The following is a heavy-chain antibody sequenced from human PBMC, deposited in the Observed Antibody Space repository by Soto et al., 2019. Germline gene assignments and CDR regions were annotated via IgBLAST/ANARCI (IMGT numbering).Heavy chain of an antibody. D-gene: IGHD2-15*01. V-gene: IGHV4-30-4*01. J-gene: IGHJ4*02. CDR1: GGSISSGDYY. Sequence: SETLSLTCTVSGGSISSGDYYWSWIRQPPGKGLEWIGYIYYSGSTYYNPSLKSRVTISVDTSKNQFSLKLSSVTAADTAVYYCASEYCSGGSCYFDYWGQGTLVTVSS. CDR3: ASEYCSGGSCYFDY. CDR2: IYYSGST.